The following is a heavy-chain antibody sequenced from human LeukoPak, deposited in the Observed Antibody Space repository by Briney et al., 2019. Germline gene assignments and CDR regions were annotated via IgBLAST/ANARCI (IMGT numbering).Heavy chain of an antibody. D-gene: IGHD3-3*01. CDR3: ARDRSNTYYDFWSGLQDGMDV. CDR1: GGTFSSYA. Sequence: SVKVSCKASGGTFSSYAISWVRQAPGQGLEWMGGIIPIFGTANYAQKFQGRVTITADESTSTAYMELSRLRSDDTAVYYCARDRSNTYYDFWSGLQDGMDVWGQGTTVTVSS. J-gene: IGHJ6*02. V-gene: IGHV1-69*13. CDR2: IIPIFGTA.